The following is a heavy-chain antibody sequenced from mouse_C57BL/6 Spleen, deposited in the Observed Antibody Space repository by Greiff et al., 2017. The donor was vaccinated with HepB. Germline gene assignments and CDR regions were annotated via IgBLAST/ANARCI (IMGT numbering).Heavy chain of an antibody. J-gene: IGHJ4*01. CDR3: ESYNGGYYDAMDY. V-gene: IGHV7-3*01. CDR2: IRNKANGYTT. CDR1: GFTFTGYY. Sequence: DVQLVQSGGGLVQPGGSLSLSCAASGFTFTGYYMRWVRQPPGKALEWLGFIRNKANGYTTEYSASVKGRFTISRDNSQSILYLQMNALRAEDSAIYYCESYNGGYYDAMDYWGQGTSGTGPS. D-gene: IGHD2-3*01.